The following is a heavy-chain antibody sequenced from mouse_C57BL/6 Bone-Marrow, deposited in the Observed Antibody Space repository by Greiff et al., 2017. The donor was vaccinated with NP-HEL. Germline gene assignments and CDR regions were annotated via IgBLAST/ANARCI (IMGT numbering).Heavy chain of an antibody. CDR2: ISSGGSYT. Sequence: EVQLVESGGDLVKPGGSLKLSCAASGFTFSSYGMSWVRQTPDKRLEWVATISSGGSYTYYPDSVKGRFTISRDNAKNTLYLQMSSLKSEDTAMYYCARDDYYGTYWYFDVWGTGTTVTVSS. CDR3: ARDDYYGTYWYFDV. D-gene: IGHD1-1*01. V-gene: IGHV5-6*01. J-gene: IGHJ1*03. CDR1: GFTFSSYG.